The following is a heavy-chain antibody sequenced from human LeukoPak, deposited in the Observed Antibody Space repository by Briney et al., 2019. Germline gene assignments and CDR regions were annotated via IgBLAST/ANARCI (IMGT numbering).Heavy chain of an antibody. J-gene: IGHJ4*02. CDR3: ARVGSDNLFDY. CDR2: INSDGSST. CDR1: GFTFSFYA. D-gene: IGHD3-10*01. Sequence: GGSLRLSCAASGFTFSFYAMTWVRKVPGKGLVWVSRINSDGSSTSYADSVKGRFTISRDNAKNTLYLQMNSLRAEDTAVYYCARVGSDNLFDYWGQGTLVTVSS. V-gene: IGHV3-74*01.